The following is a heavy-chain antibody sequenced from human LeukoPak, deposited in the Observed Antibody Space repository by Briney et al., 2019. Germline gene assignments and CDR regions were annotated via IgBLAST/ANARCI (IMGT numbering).Heavy chain of an antibody. V-gene: IGHV4-59*01. CDR3: ARGSGAGWYYFDY. D-gene: IGHD6-19*01. CDR2: IYYSGNT. Sequence: SETLSLTCTVSGGSISSYYWSWIRQPPGKGLEWIGYIYYSGNTNYNPSLKSRVTISVDTSKNQFSLKLGSVTAADTAVYYCARGSGAGWYYFDYWGQGTLVTVSS. CDR1: GGSISSYY. J-gene: IGHJ4*02.